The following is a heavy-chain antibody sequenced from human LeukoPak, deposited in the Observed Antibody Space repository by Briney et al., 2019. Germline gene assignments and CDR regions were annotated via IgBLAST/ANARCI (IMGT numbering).Heavy chain of an antibody. D-gene: IGHD5-12*01. Sequence: GGSLRLSCAASGFTFGNYWMHWVRQAPGKGLLWVSRISDDGSSANYADSVQGRFTISRDNAKNTVYLQMHSLRAEDTAVYYCARDSGYSGYSDYWGQGTLVTVSS. CDR1: GFTFGNYW. CDR2: ISDDGSSA. J-gene: IGHJ4*02. CDR3: ARDSGYSGYSDY. V-gene: IGHV3-74*01.